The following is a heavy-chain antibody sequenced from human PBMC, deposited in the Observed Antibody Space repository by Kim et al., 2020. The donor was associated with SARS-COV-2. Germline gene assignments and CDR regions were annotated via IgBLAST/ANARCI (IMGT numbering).Heavy chain of an antibody. V-gene: IGHV4-39*01. CDR3: ARPQNYGDLYYFDY. CDR2: IYYSGST. CDR1: GGSISSSSYY. Sequence: SETLSLTCTVSGGSISSSSYYWGWIRQPPGKGLEWIGSIYYSGSTYYNPSLKSRVTISVDTSKNQFSLKLSSVTAADTAVYYCARPQNYGDLYYFDYWGQGTLVTVSS. D-gene: IGHD4-17*01. J-gene: IGHJ4*02.